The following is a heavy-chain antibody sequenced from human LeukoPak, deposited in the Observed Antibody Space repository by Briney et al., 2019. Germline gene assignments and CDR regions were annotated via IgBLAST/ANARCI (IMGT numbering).Heavy chain of an antibody. CDR3: ARHPRRFGALTPIDY. CDR2: IDPSDSYT. Sequence: GESLKISCKGSGYSFTSYWISWVRQMPGKGLEWMGRIDPSDSYTNYGPSFQGHVTISADKSISTAYLQWSSLKASDTAMYYCARHPRRFGALTPIDYWGQGTLVTVSS. J-gene: IGHJ4*02. CDR1: GYSFTSYW. D-gene: IGHD3-10*01. V-gene: IGHV5-10-1*01.